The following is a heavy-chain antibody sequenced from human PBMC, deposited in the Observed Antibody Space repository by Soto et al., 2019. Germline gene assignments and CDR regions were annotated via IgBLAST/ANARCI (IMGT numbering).Heavy chain of an antibody. V-gene: IGHV4-59*08. CDR1: GGSISSYY. D-gene: IGHD3-10*01. Sequence: QVQLQESGPGLVKPSETLSLTCTVSGGSISSYYWSWIRQPPGKGLECIGYIYYSGSTNYNPSLKSRVTISVDTSKNQFSLKLSSVTAADTAVYYCARHSYYGSGSCFDYWGQGTLVTVSS. J-gene: IGHJ4*02. CDR2: IYYSGST. CDR3: ARHSYYGSGSCFDY.